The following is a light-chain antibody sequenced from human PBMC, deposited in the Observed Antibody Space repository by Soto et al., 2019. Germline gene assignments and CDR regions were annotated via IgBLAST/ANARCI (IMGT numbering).Light chain of an antibody. CDR1: RTVLSSSNNRNF. V-gene: IGKV4-1*01. Sequence: DIVMTQSPDSLAVSLGERATINCKSSRTVLSSSNNRNFLAWYQKKVGQPPRLLIYWASTRDSGVPDRFSGSGSGTDFTLTISSLQAEDVAVYYCQHYYSSPFTFGPGTKVDIK. CDR3: QHYYSSPFT. CDR2: WAS. J-gene: IGKJ3*01.